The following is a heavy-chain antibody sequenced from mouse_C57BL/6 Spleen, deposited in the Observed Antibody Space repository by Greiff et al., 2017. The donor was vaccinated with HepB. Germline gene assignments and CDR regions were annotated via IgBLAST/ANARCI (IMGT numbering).Heavy chain of an antibody. CDR2: IAPEDGET. D-gene: IGHD1-1*01. CDR1: GFNIKDYY. V-gene: IGHV14-2*01. CDR3: ASDYGSSSWYFDV. J-gene: IGHJ1*03. Sequence: EVQRVESGAELVKPGASVKLSCTASGFNIKDYYMHWVKQRTEQGLEWIGRIAPEDGETKYAPKFQGKATITADTSSNTAYLQLSSLTSEDTAVYYCASDYGSSSWYFDVWGTGTTVTVSS.